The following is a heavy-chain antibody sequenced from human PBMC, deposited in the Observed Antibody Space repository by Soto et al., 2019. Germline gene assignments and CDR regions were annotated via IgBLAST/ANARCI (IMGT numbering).Heavy chain of an antibody. CDR3: ARDWGSSGWPN. D-gene: IGHD6-19*01. CDR2: IYFTGST. J-gene: IGHJ4*02. V-gene: IGHV4-31*03. Sequence: NPSETLSLTCTVSGHSLSSGGYYWSWIRQHPGKGLEWVGYIYFTGSTLYNPSLKSRLAMSLGTSKNQFSLRLTSVTAADTAVYFCARDWGSSGWPNWGQGTLVTVSS. CDR1: GHSLSSGGYY.